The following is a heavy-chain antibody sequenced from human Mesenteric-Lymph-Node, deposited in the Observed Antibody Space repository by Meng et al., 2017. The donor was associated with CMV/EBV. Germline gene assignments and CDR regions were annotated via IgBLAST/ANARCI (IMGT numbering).Heavy chain of an antibody. J-gene: IGHJ3*02. CDR1: GFTFSSYA. CDR3: AKGNSGSYNIRDAFDI. Sequence: GESLKISCAASGFTFSSYAMSWVRQAPGKGLEWVSAISGSGGSTYYADSVKGRFTISRDNSKNTLYLQMNSLRAEDTALYYCAKGNSGSYNIRDAFDIWGQGTMVTVSS. D-gene: IGHD1-26*01. V-gene: IGHV3-23*01. CDR2: ISGSGGST.